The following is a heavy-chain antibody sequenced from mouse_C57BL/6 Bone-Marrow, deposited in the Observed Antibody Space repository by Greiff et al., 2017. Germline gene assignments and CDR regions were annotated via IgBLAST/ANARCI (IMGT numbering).Heavy chain of an antibody. Sequence: EVKLVESGGGLVKPGGSLKLSCAASGFTFSSYAMSWVRQTPEKRLEWVATISDGGSYTYYPDNVKGRFTISRDNAKNNLYLQMSHLKSEDTAMYYCARGGYRFAYWGQGTLVTVSA. V-gene: IGHV5-4*03. CDR3: ARGGYRFAY. CDR1: GFTFSSYA. CDR2: ISDGGSYT. J-gene: IGHJ3*01.